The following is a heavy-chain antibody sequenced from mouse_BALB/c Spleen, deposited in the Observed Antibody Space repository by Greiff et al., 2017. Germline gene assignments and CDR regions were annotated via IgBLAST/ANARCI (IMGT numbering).Heavy chain of an antibody. CDR1: GFTFSSYA. Sequence: EVQRVESGGGLVKPGGSLKLSCAASGFTFSSYAMSWVRQTPEKRLEWVASISSGGSTYYPDSVKGRFTISRDNARNILYLQMSSLRSEDTAMYYCARGGRYFDVWGAGTTVTVSS. CDR3: ARGGRYFDV. J-gene: IGHJ1*01. CDR2: ISSGGST. V-gene: IGHV5-6-5*01.